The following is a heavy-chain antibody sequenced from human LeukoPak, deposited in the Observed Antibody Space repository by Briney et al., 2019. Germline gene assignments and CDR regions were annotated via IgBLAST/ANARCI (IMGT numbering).Heavy chain of an antibody. J-gene: IGHJ6*03. CDR2: IYPGDSDT. D-gene: IGHD3-22*01. CDR3: ARHSYDSSDFHYMDV. CDR1: GDFTIYW. V-gene: IGHV5-51*01. Sequence: GESLKISCKGSGDFTIYWIGWVRQMPGKGLEWMGIIYPGDSDTRYSPSFQGQVTISADKSIRTAYLQWSSLKASDTAMYYRARHSYDSSDFHYMDVWGKGTTVTISS.